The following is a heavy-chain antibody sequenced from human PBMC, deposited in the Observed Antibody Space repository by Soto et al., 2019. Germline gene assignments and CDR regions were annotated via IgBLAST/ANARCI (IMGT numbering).Heavy chain of an antibody. CDR2: IDSSSGYT. Sequence: GSLRLSCAASGFRFSDYYMSWIRQAPGKGLEWISYIDSSSGYTNYADSVKGRFTISRDNAKNSLYLQVSSLRAEDTAIYYCARDLRRNSGSYFDYWGQGTPVTVSS. J-gene: IGHJ4*02. V-gene: IGHV3-11*05. D-gene: IGHD1-26*01. CDR1: GFRFSDYY. CDR3: ARDLRRNSGSYFDY.